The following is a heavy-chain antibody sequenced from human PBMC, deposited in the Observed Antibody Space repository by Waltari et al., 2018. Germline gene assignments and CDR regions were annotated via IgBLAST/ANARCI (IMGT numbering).Heavy chain of an antibody. CDR3: ARGRGYSYGIKYYYYGMDV. D-gene: IGHD5-18*01. CDR2: INHSGST. J-gene: IGHJ6*02. Sequence: QVQLQQWGAGLLKPSETLSLTCAVYGGSFSGYYWSWIRQPPGKGLEWIGEINHSGSTNYNPSLKSRVTISVDTSKNQFSLKLSSVTAADTAVYYCARGRGYSYGIKYYYYGMDVWGQGTTVTVSS. V-gene: IGHV4-34*01. CDR1: GGSFSGYY.